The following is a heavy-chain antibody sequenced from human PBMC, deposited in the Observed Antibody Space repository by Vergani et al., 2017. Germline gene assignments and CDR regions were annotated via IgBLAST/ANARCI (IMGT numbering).Heavy chain of an antibody. D-gene: IGHD2-8*01. J-gene: IGHJ6*03. CDR3: ARSGYCAHGVCYMTYYYYMDV. V-gene: IGHV3-33*08. CDR1: GFSFPGYA. Sequence: VQLLESGGGLVQPGGSLRLSCEASGFSFPGYAMHWVRQAPGKGLEWVAFIWYDGSKEYYADSVKGRFTISRDNSKNTLYLQMNNLRAADTAVYYCARSGYCAHGVCYMTYYYYMDVWGKGTAVTVSS. CDR2: IWYDGSKE.